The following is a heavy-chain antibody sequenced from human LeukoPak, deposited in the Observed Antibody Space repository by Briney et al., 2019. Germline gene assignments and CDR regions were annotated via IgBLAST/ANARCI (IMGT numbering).Heavy chain of an antibody. CDR3: AKGRGSVYRNWYFDV. V-gene: IGHV3-64*01. J-gene: IGHJ2*01. CDR1: GFTFSYYA. Sequence: TGGSLRLSCAASGFTFSYYAMHWVRQAPGEGLEYVSGISTNGGSTYYASSVEGRFTISRDNSKNTLYLQMNSLGAEDTAVYYCAKGRGSVYRNWYFDVWGRSTLVTVSS. D-gene: IGHD3-22*01. CDR2: ISTNGGST.